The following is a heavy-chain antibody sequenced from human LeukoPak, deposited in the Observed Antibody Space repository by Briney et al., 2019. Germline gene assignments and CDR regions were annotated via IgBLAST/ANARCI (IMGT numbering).Heavy chain of an antibody. CDR2: IKQDGSEK. V-gene: IGHV3-7*01. D-gene: IGHD3-10*01. CDR1: GFTFSSYW. J-gene: IGHJ6*03. CDR3: AREIYGSGCYYTEYYYYYYYMDV. Sequence: GGSLRLSCAASGFTFSSYWMSWVRQAPGKGLEWVANIKQDGSEKYYVDSVKGRFTISRDNAKNSLYLQMNSLRAEDTAVYYCAREIYGSGCYYTEYYYYYYYMDVWGKGTTVTDSS.